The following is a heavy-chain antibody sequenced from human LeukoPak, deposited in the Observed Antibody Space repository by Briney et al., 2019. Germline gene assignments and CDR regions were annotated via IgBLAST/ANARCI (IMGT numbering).Heavy chain of an antibody. Sequence: GGSLRLSCAASGFTFSSYSMNWVRQAPGKGLEWVSSISSSSSYIYYADSVKGRFTISRDNAKNSLYLQMNSLRAEDTAVYYCARVRPYYYGSGSTLAFDYWGQGTLVTVSS. V-gene: IGHV3-21*01. CDR3: ARVRPYYYGSGSTLAFDY. J-gene: IGHJ4*02. D-gene: IGHD3-10*01. CDR1: GFTFSSYS. CDR2: ISSSSSYI.